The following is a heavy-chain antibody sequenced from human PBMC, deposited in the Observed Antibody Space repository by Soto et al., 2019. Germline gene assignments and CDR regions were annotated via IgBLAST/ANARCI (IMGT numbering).Heavy chain of an antibody. V-gene: IGHV3-9*01. CDR1: GFIFSTYS. D-gene: IGHD2-8*01. CDR2: ISWNSGNI. CDR3: AKDPRAWNGPYYLDY. J-gene: IGHJ4*02. Sequence: RRLSCAASGFIFSTYSMNWVRQAPGKGPEWVSGISWNSGNIVYADSVKGRFTISSDNAKNSLYLQMNSLRPEDTALYYCAKDPRAWNGPYYLDYWDQGTLFTIFS.